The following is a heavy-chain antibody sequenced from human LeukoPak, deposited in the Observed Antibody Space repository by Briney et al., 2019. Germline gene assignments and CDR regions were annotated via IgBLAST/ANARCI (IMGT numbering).Heavy chain of an antibody. J-gene: IGHJ1*01. CDR2: VNLQGST. CDR3: TRGFPDKVWGNSRPTAGYFQH. Sequence: PSETLSLTCGVSGGSISDTNWWTWFRQPPGKGLEWIGEVNLQGSTNYNPSLKSRVAISVDKSENHISLKLTSVTAADTAVYYCTRGFPDKVWGNSRPTAGYFQHWGQGTLVTVSS. V-gene: IGHV4-4*02. CDR1: GGSISDTNW. D-gene: IGHD3-16*02.